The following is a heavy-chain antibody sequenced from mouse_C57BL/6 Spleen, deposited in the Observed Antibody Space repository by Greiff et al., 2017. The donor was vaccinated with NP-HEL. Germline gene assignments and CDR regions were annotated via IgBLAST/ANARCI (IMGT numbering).Heavy chain of an antibody. CDR3: ARRYYGSSYEGFDY. CDR1: GYTFTSYW. V-gene: IGHV1-52*01. J-gene: IGHJ2*01. CDR2: IDPSDSET. D-gene: IGHD1-1*01. Sequence: QVQLQQPGAELVRPGSSVKLSCKASGYTFTSYWMHWVKQRPIQGLEWIGNIDPSDSETHYNQKFKDKATLTVDKSSSTAYMQLSSLTSEDSAVYYCARRYYGSSYEGFDYWGQGTTLTVSS.